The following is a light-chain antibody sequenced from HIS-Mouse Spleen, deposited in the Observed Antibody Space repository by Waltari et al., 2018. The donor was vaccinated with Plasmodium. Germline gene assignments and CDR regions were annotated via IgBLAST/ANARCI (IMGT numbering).Light chain of an antibody. J-gene: IGLJ2*01. Sequence: QSALTQPASVSGSPGQSITIPCPGTSSDAGRHNLVSWYQQPPGKAPKLMIYEGNKRPSGVSNRFSGSKSGNTASLTISGLQAEDEADYYCCSYAGSRMVFGGGTKLTVL. CDR1: SSDAGRHNL. V-gene: IGLV2-23*01. CDR3: CSYAGSRMV. CDR2: EGN.